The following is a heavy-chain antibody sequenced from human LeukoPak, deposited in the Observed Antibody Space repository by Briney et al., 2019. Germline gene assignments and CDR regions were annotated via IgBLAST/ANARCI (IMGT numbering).Heavy chain of an antibody. J-gene: IGHJ5*02. V-gene: IGHV4-61*08. CDR1: GGSVDTIEYY. CDR2: MYHTGSS. CDR3: AGGSSSYYDYVWGSYPEGWFDP. Sequence: PSETLSLTCTVSGGSVDTIEYYWSWIRQPPGTGLEWIGYMYHTGSSIYSPSLKSRLTISVDTSKNQFSLNLSSMTAADTDVYYCAGGSSSYYDYVWGSYPEGWFDPWGQGTLVTVSS. D-gene: IGHD3-16*02.